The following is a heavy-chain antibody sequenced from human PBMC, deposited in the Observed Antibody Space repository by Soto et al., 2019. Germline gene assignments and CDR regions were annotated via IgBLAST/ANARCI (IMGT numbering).Heavy chain of an antibody. Sequence: SETLSLTCTVSGGSISSGGYYWSWIRQHPGKGLEWIGYIYYSGSTYYNPSLKSRVTISVDTSKNQFSLKLSSVTAADTAVYYCARGRSHYDYIWGSYRPYLDYWGQGTLVTVSS. CDR2: IYYSGST. D-gene: IGHD3-16*02. V-gene: IGHV4-31*03. CDR1: GGSISSGGYY. J-gene: IGHJ4*02. CDR3: ARGRSHYDYIWGSYRPYLDY.